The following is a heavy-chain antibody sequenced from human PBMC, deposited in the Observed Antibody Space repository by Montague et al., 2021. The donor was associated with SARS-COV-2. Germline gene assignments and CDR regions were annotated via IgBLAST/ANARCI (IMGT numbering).Heavy chain of an antibody. CDR3: ARGPSDTYYYSSMDV. CDR1: GFSLSTSGMC. J-gene: IGHJ6*02. Sequence: PALVKPTQTLTLTCTFSGFSLSTSGMCMTWIRQPPGKALEWLARIDWDGDKYYNTSLKSRLTISKDTSKNPVVLTMTNMNPVDTATYYCARGPSDTYYYSSMDVQGRGTTVTVSS. V-gene: IGHV2-70*11. CDR2: IDWDGDK.